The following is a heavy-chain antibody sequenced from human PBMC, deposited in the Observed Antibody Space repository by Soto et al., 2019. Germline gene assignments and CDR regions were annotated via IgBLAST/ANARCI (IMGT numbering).Heavy chain of an antibody. Sequence: GGSLRLSCAASGFTFSNYAMSWVRQAPGKGLEWFSAVTGGGGDTYYADSVKGRFTISRDNSKNTLYLQMNSLRAEDTAVYYCARDSSSWYPNYYMDFWGKGTTVTVSS. CDR3: ARDSSSWYPNYYMDF. J-gene: IGHJ6*03. V-gene: IGHV3-23*01. D-gene: IGHD6-13*01. CDR1: GFTFSNYA. CDR2: VTGGGGDT.